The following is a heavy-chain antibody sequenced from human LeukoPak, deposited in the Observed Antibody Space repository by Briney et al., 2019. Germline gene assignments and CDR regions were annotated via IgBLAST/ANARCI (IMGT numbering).Heavy chain of an antibody. CDR3: ARRDYGSGRYPYYYGLDV. J-gene: IGHJ6*02. CDR1: GYTFTSYG. CDR2: ISADNGNT. Sequence: ASVKVSCKASGYTFTSYGITWVRQAPGQGLEWMGWISADNGNTKYGQKVHGRVTMTTDTSTTTAYMELRSLRSDDTAVYYCARRDYGSGRYPYYYGLDVWGQGTTVTVSS. V-gene: IGHV1-18*01. D-gene: IGHD3-10*01.